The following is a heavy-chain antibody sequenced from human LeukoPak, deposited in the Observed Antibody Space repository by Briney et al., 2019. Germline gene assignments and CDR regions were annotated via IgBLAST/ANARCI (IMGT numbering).Heavy chain of an antibody. D-gene: IGHD2-2*01. CDR2: IIPIFGTA. CDR1: GGTFSSYA. V-gene: IGHV1-69*13. J-gene: IGHJ4*02. CDR3: ARDWPGGYCSSTSCYDY. Sequence: ASVKVSCKASGGTFSSYAISWVRQAPGQGLEWMGGIIPIFGTANYAQKFQGRVTITADESTSTAYMELSSLRSEDTAVYYCARDWPGGYCSSTSCYDYWGQGTLVTVSS.